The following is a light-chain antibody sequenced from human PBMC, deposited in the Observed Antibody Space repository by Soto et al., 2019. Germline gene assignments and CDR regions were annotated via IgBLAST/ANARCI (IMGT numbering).Light chain of an antibody. J-gene: IGKJ1*01. CDR3: QQYGSSPRT. V-gene: IGKV3-20*01. CDR2: AAS. CDR1: QSVSSNY. Sequence: PGARATLSCRASQSVSSNYLAWYQQKPGQAPRLLIYAASSRITGIPDRFSGSGSGTDFTLTISRLEPEDFAVYHCQQYGSSPRTFGQGTKVEIK.